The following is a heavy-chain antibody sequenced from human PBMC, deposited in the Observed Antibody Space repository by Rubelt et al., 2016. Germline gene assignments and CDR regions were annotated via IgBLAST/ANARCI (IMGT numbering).Heavy chain of an antibody. Sequence: GSGGGLVQPGGSLRLSCVPSEFTFSTYAMNWVRQAPGKGLEWVSSISGADGSTYYADSVKGRFTISRDNAKNSLYLQMNSLRDDDTAVYYCARPSGGYYRGPNDGMDVWGQGTTVTVSS. CDR3: ARPSGGYYRGPNDGMDV. J-gene: IGHJ6*02. D-gene: IGHD3-3*01. CDR2: ISGADGST. V-gene: IGHV3-23*01. CDR1: EFTFSTYA.